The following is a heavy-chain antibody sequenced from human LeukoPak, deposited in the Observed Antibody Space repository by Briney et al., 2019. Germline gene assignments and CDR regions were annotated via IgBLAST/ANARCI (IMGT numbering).Heavy chain of an antibody. CDR3: ARLLATWDYYYMDV. Sequence: GGSLRLSCAASGFTVSSNYMSWVRQAPGKGLEWVSVIYSGGSTYYADSVKGRFTVSRDNAKNSVYLQMNSLRDEDTAVYFCARLLATWDYYYMDVW. V-gene: IGHV3-66*04. CDR1: GFTVSSNY. D-gene: IGHD3-3*02. CDR2: IYSGGST. J-gene: IGHJ6*03.